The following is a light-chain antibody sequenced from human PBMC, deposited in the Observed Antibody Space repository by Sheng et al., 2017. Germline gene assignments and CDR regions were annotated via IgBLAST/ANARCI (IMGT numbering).Light chain of an antibody. CDR3: QQYGKTPNN. Sequence: EILMTQSPATLSVSPGERGTLSCRASQTIISTYLAWYQQKPGQSPRLLIYDISNRATGIPDRFSGSGSGTEFTLTISRLEPEDFAVYYCQQYGKTPNNFGQGTNLEI. CDR2: DIS. V-gene: IGKV3-20*01. J-gene: IGKJ2*01. CDR1: QTIISTY.